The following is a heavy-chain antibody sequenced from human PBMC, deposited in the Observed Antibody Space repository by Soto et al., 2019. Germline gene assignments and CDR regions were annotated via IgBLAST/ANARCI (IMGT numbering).Heavy chain of an antibody. Sequence: GESLKISCAASGFTFSSYWMSWVRQAPGKGLEWVANIKQDGSEKYYVDSVKGRFTISRDNAKNSLYLQMNSLRAEDTAVYYCARGRIVVPPFDSWGQGTLVTVSS. CDR2: IKQDGSEK. CDR3: ARGRIVVPPFDS. D-gene: IGHD2-15*01. V-gene: IGHV3-7*03. J-gene: IGHJ5*01. CDR1: GFTFSSYW.